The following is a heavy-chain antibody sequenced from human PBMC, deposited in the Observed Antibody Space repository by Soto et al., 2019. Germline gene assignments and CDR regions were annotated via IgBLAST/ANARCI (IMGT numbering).Heavy chain of an antibody. CDR2: ISADGNSE. CDR1: GVTFSNSD. CDR3: AKDVDYGGNPWGH. J-gene: IGHJ4*02. D-gene: IGHD4-17*01. V-gene: IGHV3-30*18. Sequence: PGGSLRLSCVVSGVTFSNSDMQWVRQAPGKGLEWVAMISADGNSEDYAASVKGRFTVSRENSKNTLYLQMDSLRVEDTAIYYCAKDVDYGGNPWGHRGQGALVTVSS.